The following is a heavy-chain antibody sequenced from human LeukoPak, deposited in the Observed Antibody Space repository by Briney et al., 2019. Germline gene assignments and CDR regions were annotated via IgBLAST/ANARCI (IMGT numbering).Heavy chain of an antibody. Sequence: GGSLRLSCAASGFTFSNHSMNWVRQVPGKGLEWISYISSSSSARYYAGSVKGRFTISRDDASNSLYLQMNSLRAEDTAIYYCARMSGSRLPGYWGREPLSPSPQ. V-gene: IGHV3-48*01. CDR3: ARMSGSRLPGY. J-gene: IGHJ4*02. CDR2: ISSSSSAR. CDR1: GFTFSNHS. D-gene: IGHD3-3*01.